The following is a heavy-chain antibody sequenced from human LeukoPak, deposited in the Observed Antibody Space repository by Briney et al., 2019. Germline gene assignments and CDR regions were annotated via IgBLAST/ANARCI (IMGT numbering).Heavy chain of an antibody. Sequence: GGSLRLSCAASGFTFSACAMSWVRQAPGKGLEWVSTLGSGGGTYYADSVKGRCTISRDISKNTLYLQMNSLRAEDTAVYYCAKDGGYCSGTSCSPAGFDCWGQGTLVTVSS. CDR2: LGSGGGT. J-gene: IGHJ4*02. CDR1: GFTFSACA. D-gene: IGHD2-2*01. V-gene: IGHV3-23*01. CDR3: AKDGGYCSGTSCSPAGFDC.